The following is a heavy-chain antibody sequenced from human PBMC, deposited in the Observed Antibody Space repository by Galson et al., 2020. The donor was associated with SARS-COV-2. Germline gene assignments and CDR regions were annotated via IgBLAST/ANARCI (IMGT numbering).Heavy chain of an antibody. CDR1: GFTISSYS. D-gene: IGHD3-3*01. CDR2: IRNDGSNK. V-gene: IGHV3-30*02. CDR3: AKERTIFGVVISQGAFDI. Sequence: GGSLRLSCAASGFTISSYSMHWVRQAPGKGLEWVASIRNDGSNKYYADSVKGRFTISRDNSKNTLYLQMNSLSTEDTAVYYCAKERTIFGVVISQGAFDIWGQGTMVTVSA. J-gene: IGHJ3*02.